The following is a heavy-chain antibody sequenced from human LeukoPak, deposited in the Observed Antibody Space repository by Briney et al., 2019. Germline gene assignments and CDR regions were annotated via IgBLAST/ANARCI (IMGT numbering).Heavy chain of an antibody. CDR2: ISAYNGNT. Sequence: ASVKVSCKASGYTFTSYGISWVRQAPGQGLEWMGWISAYNGNTNYAQKLQGRVTMTTDTSTSTAYMELRSLRSDDTAVYYRARVPPGANWFDPWGQGTLVTVSS. J-gene: IGHJ5*02. D-gene: IGHD3-10*01. V-gene: IGHV1-18*04. CDR1: GYTFTSYG. CDR3: ARVPPGANWFDP.